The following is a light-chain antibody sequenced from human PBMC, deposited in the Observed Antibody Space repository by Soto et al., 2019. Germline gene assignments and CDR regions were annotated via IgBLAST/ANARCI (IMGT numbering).Light chain of an antibody. CDR2: GAS. V-gene: IGKV3-20*01. CDR3: QQYAGSPKT. Sequence: EIVLTQSPGTLPLSPGERATLSCRASQSVSSSYLAWCQQKPGQGPRLLIYGASSRATGIPDRFRGSGSGTDFTLTISRLEPEDFAVYYCQQYAGSPKTFGQGTKVDIK. J-gene: IGKJ1*01. CDR1: QSVSSSY.